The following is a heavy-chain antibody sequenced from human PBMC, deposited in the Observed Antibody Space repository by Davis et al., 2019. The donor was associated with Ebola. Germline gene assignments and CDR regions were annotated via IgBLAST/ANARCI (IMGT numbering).Heavy chain of an antibody. CDR1: GFTVSSNY. D-gene: IGHD2/OR15-2a*01. V-gene: IGHV3-7*03. CDR2: IKQDGSEK. J-gene: IGHJ5*02. Sequence: GGSLRLSCAASGFTVSSNYMNWVRQAPGKGLEWVANIKQDGSEKYYVDSVKGRFTISRDNAKNSLYLQMNSLRAEDTAVYYCARDCRLFRIANWFDPWGQGTLVTVSS. CDR3: ARDCRLFRIANWFDP.